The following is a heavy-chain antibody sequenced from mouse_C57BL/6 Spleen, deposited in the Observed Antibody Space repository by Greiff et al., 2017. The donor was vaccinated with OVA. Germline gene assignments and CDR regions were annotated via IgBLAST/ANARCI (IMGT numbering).Heavy chain of an antibody. J-gene: IGHJ2*01. V-gene: IGHV10-1*01. D-gene: IGHD1-1*01. Sequence: VKDRFTISRDDSESMLYLQMNNLKTEDTAMYYCVREIYYYPFDYWGQGTTLTVSS. CDR3: VREIYYYPFDY.